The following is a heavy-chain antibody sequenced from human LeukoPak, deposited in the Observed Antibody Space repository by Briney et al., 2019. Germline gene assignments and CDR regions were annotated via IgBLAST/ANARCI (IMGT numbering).Heavy chain of an antibody. CDR2: INPYSGDT. J-gene: IGHJ5*02. V-gene: IGHV1-2*02. Sequence: ASVKVSCKASGYTFTGYYVHWVRQAPGQGLEWMGWINPYSGDTYYAQKFQGRVTMTRDTSINTAYMELSRLTSDDTAVYYCARGTGSSWFDPWGQGTLVTVSS. CDR1: GYTFTGYY. D-gene: IGHD3-10*01. CDR3: ARGTGSSWFDP.